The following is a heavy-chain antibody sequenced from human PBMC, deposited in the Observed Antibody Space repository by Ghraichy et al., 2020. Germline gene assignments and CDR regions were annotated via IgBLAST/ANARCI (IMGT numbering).Heavy chain of an antibody. Sequence: ASVKVSCKVSGYTLTELSMHWVRQAPGKGLEWMGGFDPEDGETIYAQKFQGRVTMTEDTSTDTAYMELSSLRSEDTAVYYCATYTGYYDSSGYYYALDYWGQGTLVTVSS. CDR2: FDPEDGET. V-gene: IGHV1-24*01. CDR1: GYTLTELS. J-gene: IGHJ4*02. D-gene: IGHD3-22*01. CDR3: ATYTGYYDSSGYYYALDY.